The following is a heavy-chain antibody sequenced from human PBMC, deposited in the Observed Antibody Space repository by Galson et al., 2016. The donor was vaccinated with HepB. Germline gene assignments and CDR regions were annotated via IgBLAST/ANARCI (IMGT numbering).Heavy chain of an antibody. CDR3: ARDRGPRGYFGMDV. D-gene: IGHD3-16*01. V-gene: IGHV3-53*01. Sequence: SLRLSCAASGFTVSTNYMTWVRQAPGRGLEWVSVIFRSGTTYYADSVKGRFTISRDNAKNLLYLQMNSLRAEDTAVYYCARDRGPRGYFGMDVWGQGTTATVSS. CDR2: IFRSGTT. J-gene: IGHJ6*02. CDR1: GFTVSTNY.